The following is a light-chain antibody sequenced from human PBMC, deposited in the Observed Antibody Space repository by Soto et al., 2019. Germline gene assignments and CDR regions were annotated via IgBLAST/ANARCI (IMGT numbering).Light chain of an antibody. J-gene: IGLJ1*01. CDR2: EVS. V-gene: IGLV2-14*01. Sequence: QSVLTQPASASGSPGQSITISCTGTSSDVGGYNYVSWYQQHPGKAPKLMIYEVSNRPSGVSNRFSGSKSGNTASLTISGLQAEAEADYYCSSFTSSSTVVFGTGTKVTVL. CDR3: SSFTSSSTVV. CDR1: SSDVGGYNY.